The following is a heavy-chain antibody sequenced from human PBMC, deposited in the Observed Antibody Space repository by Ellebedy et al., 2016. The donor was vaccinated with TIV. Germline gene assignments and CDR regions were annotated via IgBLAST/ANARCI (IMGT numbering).Heavy chain of an antibody. D-gene: IGHD1/OR15-1a*01. CDR2: ISGSGGST. Sequence: GESLKISCTASGFTFSNYAMAWVRQAPGKGLEWVSAISGSGGSTYYADSVKGRFTISRDNSKNTLYLQMNSLRAEDTAVYYCAKALQETTDDAFDIWGQGTMVTVSS. CDR3: AKALQETTDDAFDI. J-gene: IGHJ3*02. V-gene: IGHV3-23*01. CDR1: GFTFSNYA.